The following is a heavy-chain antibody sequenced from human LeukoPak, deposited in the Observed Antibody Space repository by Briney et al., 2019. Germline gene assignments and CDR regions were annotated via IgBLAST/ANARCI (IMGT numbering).Heavy chain of an antibody. CDR3: VRGTPTPGMDY. D-gene: IGHD3-10*01. Sequence: ASVRVSCKASGYPFSSHFLNWVRQAPGQGLEWMGNIDTTTGNPRYAQDFTGRFVFSLDTSVSTAYLQITSLKADDTAAYYCVRGTPTPGMDYWGQGTQVTVSS. J-gene: IGHJ4*02. CDR2: IDTTTGNP. CDR1: GYPFSSHF. V-gene: IGHV7-4-1*02.